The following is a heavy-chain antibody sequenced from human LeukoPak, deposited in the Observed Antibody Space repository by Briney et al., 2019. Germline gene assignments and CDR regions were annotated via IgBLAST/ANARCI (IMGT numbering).Heavy chain of an antibody. CDR1: GYTSTSYY. Sequence: ASVKVSCKASGYTSTSYYMHWVRQAPGQGLEWMGIINPRGGSTSYAQKFQGRVTMTRDTSTSTVYMELSSLRSEDTAVYYCARDLGYYYGSGSYYNGDAFDIWGQGTMVTVSS. J-gene: IGHJ3*02. CDR3: ARDLGYYYGSGSYYNGDAFDI. D-gene: IGHD3-10*01. CDR2: INPRGGST. V-gene: IGHV1-46*01.